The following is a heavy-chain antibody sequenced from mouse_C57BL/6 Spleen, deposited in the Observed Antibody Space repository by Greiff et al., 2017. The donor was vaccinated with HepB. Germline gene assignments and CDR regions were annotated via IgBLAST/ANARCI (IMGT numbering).Heavy chain of an antibody. Sequence: EVKLMESGGDLVKPGGSLKLSCAASGFTFSSYGMSWVRQTPDKRLEWVATISSGGSYTYYPDSVKGRFTISRDNAKNTLYLQMSSLKSEDTAMYYCARPYSNYGGWYFDVWGTGTTVTVSS. CDR3: ARPYSNYGGWYFDV. CDR1: GFTFSSYG. V-gene: IGHV5-6*01. J-gene: IGHJ1*03. D-gene: IGHD2-5*01. CDR2: ISSGGSYT.